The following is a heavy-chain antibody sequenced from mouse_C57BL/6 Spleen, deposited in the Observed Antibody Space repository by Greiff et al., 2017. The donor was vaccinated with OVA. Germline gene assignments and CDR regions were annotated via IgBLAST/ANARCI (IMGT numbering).Heavy chain of an antibody. D-gene: IGHD2-2*01. Sequence: VQLVESGPGLVQPSQSLSITCTVSGFSLTSYGVHWVRQSPGTGLEWLGVIWSGGSTDYNAAFISRLSISKDNSKSQVFFKMNSLQADDTAIYYCARTGSFAYWGQGTLVTVSA. CDR1: GFSLTSYG. CDR2: IWSGGST. CDR3: ARTGSFAY. J-gene: IGHJ3*01. V-gene: IGHV2-2*01.